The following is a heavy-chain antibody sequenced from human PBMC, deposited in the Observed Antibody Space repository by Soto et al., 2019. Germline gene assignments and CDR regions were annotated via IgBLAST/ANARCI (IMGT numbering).Heavy chain of an antibody. Sequence: SETLSLTCTVSGGSISSYYWSWIRQPPGKGLEWIGYIYYSGSTNYNPSLKSRVTISVDTSKNQFSLKLSSVTAADTAVYYCAREGSDSSGYSDWGQGTPVTVSS. D-gene: IGHD3-22*01. CDR1: GGSISSYY. CDR2: IYYSGST. CDR3: AREGSDSSGYSD. V-gene: IGHV4-59*01. J-gene: IGHJ4*02.